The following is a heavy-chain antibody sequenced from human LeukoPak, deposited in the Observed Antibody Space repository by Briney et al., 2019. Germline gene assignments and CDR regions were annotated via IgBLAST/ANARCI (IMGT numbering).Heavy chain of an antibody. J-gene: IGHJ4*02. D-gene: IGHD3-10*01. CDR2: IYYSGST. CDR3: ARYGRSSQYFDS. Sequence: SETLSLTCTVPGGSISTFFWSWIRQPPGKGLEWIGYIYYSGSTNYKPSLKSRVTVSVDTSKNQFSLKLSSVTAADTAVYYCARYGRSSQYFDSWGQGTLVTVSS. V-gene: IGHV4-59*01. CDR1: GGSISTFF.